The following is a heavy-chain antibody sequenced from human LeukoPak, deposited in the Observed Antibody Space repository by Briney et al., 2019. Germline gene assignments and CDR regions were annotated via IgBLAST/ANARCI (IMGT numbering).Heavy chain of an antibody. CDR3: ARTYYDILTGYNPYFDY. J-gene: IGHJ4*02. CDR1: GFTFNTYT. D-gene: IGHD3-9*01. Sequence: GSLRLSCAASGFTFNTYTMNWVRQAPGKGLEWVSSITASSTAIYSADSVKGRFTISRDNAKNFLYLQMNSLRAEDTAVYYCARTYYDILTGYNPYFDYWGQGILVTVSS. CDR2: ITASSTAI. V-gene: IGHV3-21*01.